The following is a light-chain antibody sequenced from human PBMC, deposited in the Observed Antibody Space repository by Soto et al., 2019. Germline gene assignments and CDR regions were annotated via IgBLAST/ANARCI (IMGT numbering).Light chain of an antibody. J-gene: IGLJ7*01. CDR2: STN. CDR1: SGSVSTNYY. CDR3: VLYMGGGISV. V-gene: IGLV8-61*01. Sequence: QSVVTQEPSFSVSPGGTVTLTCGLSSGSVSTNYYPSWYQQTPGQAPRTVIHSTNIRSSGVPDRFSGSILGNKAALTISGAQAEDESDYYCVLYMGGGISVFGGGTQLTVL.